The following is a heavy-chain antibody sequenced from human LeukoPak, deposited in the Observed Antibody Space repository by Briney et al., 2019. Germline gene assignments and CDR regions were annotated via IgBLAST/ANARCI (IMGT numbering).Heavy chain of an antibody. Sequence: SETLSLTCIVSGGSISSSSHYWGWIRQPPGKGLEWIGSVYYSGSTYYSPSLKSRVTISVDTSKNQFSLKLSSVTAADTAVYYCARVNCSSTSFYMDVWAKGPRSPSP. D-gene: IGHD2-2*01. J-gene: IGHJ6*03. CDR2: VYYSGST. CDR1: GGSISSSSHY. CDR3: ARVNCSSTSFYMDV. V-gene: IGHV4-39*07.